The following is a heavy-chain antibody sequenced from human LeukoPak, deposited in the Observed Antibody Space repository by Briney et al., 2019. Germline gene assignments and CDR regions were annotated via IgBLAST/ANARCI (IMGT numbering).Heavy chain of an antibody. CDR1: GGSISSNY. CDR2: IYYSGNT. V-gene: IGHV4-59*01. CDR3: ARDPYGPSGYFDY. Sequence: SETLSLTCTVSGGSISSNYWNWIRQPPGKGLEWIVYIYYSGNTNYNPSLKSRVTISVDTSKNQFSLKLNSVTAADTALYYCARDPYGPSGYFDYWGQGALVTVSS. J-gene: IGHJ4*02. D-gene: IGHD3-10*01.